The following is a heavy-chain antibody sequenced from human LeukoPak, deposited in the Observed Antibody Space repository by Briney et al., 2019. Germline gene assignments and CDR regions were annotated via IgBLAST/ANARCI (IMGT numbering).Heavy chain of an antibody. J-gene: IGHJ3*02. Sequence: PSETLSLTCTVSGGSISSYYWSWIRQPPGKGLEWIGYIYYSGSTNYNPSLKSRVTISVDTSKNQSSQRLSSVTAADTAVYYCARDRLLRRDWGAFDIWGQGTMVTVSS. D-gene: IGHD2-8*01. CDR3: ARDRLLRRDWGAFDI. V-gene: IGHV4-59*01. CDR1: GGSISSYY. CDR2: IYYSGST.